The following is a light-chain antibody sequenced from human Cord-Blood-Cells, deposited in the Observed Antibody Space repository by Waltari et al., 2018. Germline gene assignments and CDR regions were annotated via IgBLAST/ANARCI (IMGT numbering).Light chain of an antibody. J-gene: IGKJ1*01. Sequence: DIVMTQSPDSLAVSLGERATIHRKSSPSVLYSSNNKNYLAWYQQKPGQPPKLLIYWASTRESGVPDRFSGSGSGTDFTLTISSLQAEDVAVYYCQQYYSTPRTFGQGTKVEIK. CDR2: WAS. V-gene: IGKV4-1*01. CDR1: PSVLYSSNNKNY. CDR3: QQYYSTPRT.